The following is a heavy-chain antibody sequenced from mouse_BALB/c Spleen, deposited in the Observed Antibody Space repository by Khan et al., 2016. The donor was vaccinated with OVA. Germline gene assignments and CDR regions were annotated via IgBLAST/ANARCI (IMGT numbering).Heavy chain of an antibody. CDR3: ARGTVGRFAY. CDR1: GYSITSDYA. D-gene: IGHD1-1*01. V-gene: IGHV3-2*02. Sequence: EVQLQESGPGLVKPSQSLSLTCTVTGYSITSDYAWNWIRQFPGNKLEWMGFIRYSGSTSYNPSLKSRISITRDTSKNQFFLQLNSVTTEDTATYYCARGTVGRFAYWGQGTLVTVSA. CDR2: IRYSGST. J-gene: IGHJ3*01.